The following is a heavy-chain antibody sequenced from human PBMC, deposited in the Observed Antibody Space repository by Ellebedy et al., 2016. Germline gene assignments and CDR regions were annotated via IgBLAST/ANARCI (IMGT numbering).Heavy chain of an antibody. CDR2: IYHSGST. D-gene: IGHD6-19*01. J-gene: IGHJ4*02. CDR1: GYSISSGYY. CDR3: ARLKGYKQWLALPYYFDY. V-gene: IGHV4-38-2*02. Sequence: SETLSLXXTVSGYSISSGYYWGWIRQPPGKGLEWIGSIYHSGSTYYNPSLKSRVTISVDTSKNQFSLKLSSVTAADTAVYYCARLKGYKQWLALPYYFDYWGQGTLVTVSS.